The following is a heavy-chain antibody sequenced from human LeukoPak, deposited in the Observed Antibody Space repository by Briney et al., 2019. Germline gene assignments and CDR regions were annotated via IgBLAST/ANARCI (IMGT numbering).Heavy chain of an antibody. V-gene: IGHV3-30*18. Sequence: GGSLRLSCAASGFTFSSYGMHWVRQAPGKRLEWVAVISYDGSNKYYADSVEGRFTISRDNSKNTLYLQMNSLRAEDTAVYYCANPSGGAYSSGWYGFDYWGQGTLVTVSS. CDR3: ANPSGGAYSSGWYGFDY. D-gene: IGHD6-19*01. CDR1: GFTFSSYG. CDR2: ISYDGSNK. J-gene: IGHJ4*02.